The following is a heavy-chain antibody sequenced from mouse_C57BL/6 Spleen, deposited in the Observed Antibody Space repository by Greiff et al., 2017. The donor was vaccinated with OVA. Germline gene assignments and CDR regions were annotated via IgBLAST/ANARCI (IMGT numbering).Heavy chain of an antibody. J-gene: IGHJ1*03. Sequence: QVQLQQSGAELVRPGASVTLSCKASGYTFTDYEMHWVKQTPVHGLEWIGAIDPETGGTAYNQKFKGKAILTADKSSSTAYMELRSLTSEDSAVYYCTITTVVPHWYFDVWGTGTTVTVSS. V-gene: IGHV1-15*01. CDR3: TITTVVPHWYFDV. CDR2: IDPETGGT. CDR1: GYTFTDYE. D-gene: IGHD1-1*01.